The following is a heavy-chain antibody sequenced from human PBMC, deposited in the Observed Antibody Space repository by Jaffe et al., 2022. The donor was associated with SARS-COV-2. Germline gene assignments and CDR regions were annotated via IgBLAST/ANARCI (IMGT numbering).Heavy chain of an antibody. D-gene: IGHD3-10*01. CDR2: ISGGGRYT. CDR1: GFTFSSYA. J-gene: IGHJ6*02. V-gene: IGHV3-23*01. CDR3: AKDYFSDSGSYYKAYYYYGMDV. Sequence: EVQLLESGGGLVQPGGSLRLSCAASGFTFSSYAMSWVRQAPGKGLEWVSAISGGGRYTYYADSVKGRFTISRDISKNTLFLQMSGLRAEDTAIYYCAKDYFSDSGSYYKAYYYYGMDVWGQGTTVTVSS.